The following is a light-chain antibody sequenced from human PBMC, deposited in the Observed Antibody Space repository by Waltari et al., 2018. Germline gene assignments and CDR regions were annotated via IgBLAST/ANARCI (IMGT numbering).Light chain of an antibody. CDR3: TSQALDGVVL. J-gene: IGLJ2*01. CDR1: GSAIDDSDF. Sequence: QSALTQPASVSGSPGQSITISCTGIGSAIDDSDFVSWYQHQPGKAPRVIIFDVTNRPSGISHRFSASKSANTASLNISGLQPEDEGDYYCTSQALDGVVLFGGGTQVTV. V-gene: IGLV2-14*03. CDR2: DVT.